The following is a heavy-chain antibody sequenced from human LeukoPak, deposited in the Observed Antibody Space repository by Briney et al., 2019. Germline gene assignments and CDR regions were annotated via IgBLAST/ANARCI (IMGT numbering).Heavy chain of an antibody. J-gene: IGHJ4*02. CDR1: GGSISNYY. V-gene: IGHV4-39*01. D-gene: IGHD6-19*01. CDR3: ARCSGWDLYYFDY. CDR2: IYYSGST. Sequence: NPSETLSLTCTVSGGSISNYYWGWIRQPPGKGLEWIGSIYYSGSTYYNPSLKSRVTISVDTSKNQFSLKLSSVTAADTAVYYCARCSGWDLYYFDYWGQGTLVTVSS.